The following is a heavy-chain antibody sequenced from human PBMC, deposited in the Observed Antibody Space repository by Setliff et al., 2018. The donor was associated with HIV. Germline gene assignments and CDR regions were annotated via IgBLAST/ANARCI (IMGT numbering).Heavy chain of an antibody. D-gene: IGHD6-6*01. Sequence: ASVKVSCKASGGTFSSYAISWVRQAPGQGLEWMGGVIPILGIANYAQKFQGRVTITADKSTSTAYMELSSLRSEDTAVYYCASDRRHSSSPGSFDPWGQGTLVTVS. CDR2: VIPILGIA. CDR3: ASDRRHSSSPGSFDP. J-gene: IGHJ5*02. CDR1: GGTFSSYA. V-gene: IGHV1-69*10.